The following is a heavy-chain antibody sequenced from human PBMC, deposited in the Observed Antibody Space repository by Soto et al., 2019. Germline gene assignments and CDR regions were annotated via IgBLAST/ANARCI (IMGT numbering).Heavy chain of an antibody. Sequence: GGSLRLSWAASGFTFRSCAMRWFRQAPGKGLDCVSAISGSGAGTYYADSVKGRFTISRDNSKNTVYLQMNSLRGEDTAVYYCARRGSGSSYDYWGQGTLVTVSS. J-gene: IGHJ4*02. V-gene: IGHV3-23*01. CDR2: ISGSGAGT. D-gene: IGHD1-26*01. CDR1: GFTFRSCA. CDR3: ARRGSGSSYDY.